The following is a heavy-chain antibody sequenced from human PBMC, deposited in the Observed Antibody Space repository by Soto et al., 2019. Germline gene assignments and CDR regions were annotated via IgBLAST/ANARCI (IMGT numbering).Heavy chain of an antibody. V-gene: IGHV4-59*01. D-gene: IGHD3-3*01. CDR3: ARGYTIFGVVTWFDP. Sequence: PSETLSLTCTVSGGSISSYYWSWIRQPPGKGLEWIGYIYCSGSTNYNPSLKSRVTISVDTSKNQFSLKLSSVTAADTAVYYCARGYTIFGVVTWFDPWGHGTLVTVSS. CDR2: IYCSGST. CDR1: GGSISSYY. J-gene: IGHJ5*02.